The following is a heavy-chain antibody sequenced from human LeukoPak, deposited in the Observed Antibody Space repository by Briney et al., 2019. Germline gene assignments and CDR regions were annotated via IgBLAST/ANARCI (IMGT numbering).Heavy chain of an antibody. J-gene: IGHJ4*02. D-gene: IGHD3-22*01. CDR3: ARGWYSSGYAVDY. CDR2: IYYSEST. CDR1: GGSISSSNW. V-gene: IGHV4-39*01. Sequence: PSETLSLTCAVSGGSISSSNWWSWVRQPPGKGLEWIGSIYYSESTYYNPSLKSRVTISVDTSKNQFSLKLSSVTAADTAVYYCARGWYSSGYAVDYWGQGTLVTVSS.